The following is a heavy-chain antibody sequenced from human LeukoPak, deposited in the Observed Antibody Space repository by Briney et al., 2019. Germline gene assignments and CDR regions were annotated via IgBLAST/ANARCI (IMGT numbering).Heavy chain of an antibody. CDR1: GYTFTGYY. J-gene: IGHJ6*02. CDR2: MNPNSGNT. V-gene: IGHV1-8*02. Sequence: ASVKVSCKASGYTFTGYYMHWVRQAPGQGLEWMGWMNPNSGNTGYAQKFQGRVTMTRDTSISTAYMELSSLRSEDTAVYYCARWKYDSSGYYYLDYYYYGMDVWGQGTTVTVSS. D-gene: IGHD3-22*01. CDR3: ARWKYDSSGYYYLDYYYYGMDV.